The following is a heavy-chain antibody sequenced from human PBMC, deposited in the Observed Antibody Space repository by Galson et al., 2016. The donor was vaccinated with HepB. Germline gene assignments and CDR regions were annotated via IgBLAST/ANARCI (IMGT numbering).Heavy chain of an antibody. V-gene: IGHV4-59*12. CDR3: ARDYYGSSALGWFDL. CDR2: IYYSGTT. J-gene: IGHJ5*02. CDR1: GGSIGSYY. Sequence: SETLSLTCTVPGGSIGSYYWSWIRQVPGKGLEWIGHIYYSGTTNYNPSLKSRVTILVDRSKNKFSLNLSSMTAADTAVYYCARDYYGSSALGWFDLWGLGILVTVSS. D-gene: IGHD3-22*01.